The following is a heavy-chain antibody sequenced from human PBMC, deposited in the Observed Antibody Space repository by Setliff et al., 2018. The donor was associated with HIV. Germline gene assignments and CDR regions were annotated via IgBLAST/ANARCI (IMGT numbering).Heavy chain of an antibody. CDR3: AKSSPSIGYISDH. D-gene: IGHD5-12*01. CDR2: ISPTGNT. Sequence: PLETLSLTCSVSGASISSYYWSWIRQPPGKGLEWIGYISPTGNTNYNPSLKSRVTISTDTSKNQFSLNVRSVTAADTAVYFCAKSSPSIGYISDHWGQGTLVTVSS. J-gene: IGHJ4*02. V-gene: IGHV4-59*03. CDR1: GASISSYY.